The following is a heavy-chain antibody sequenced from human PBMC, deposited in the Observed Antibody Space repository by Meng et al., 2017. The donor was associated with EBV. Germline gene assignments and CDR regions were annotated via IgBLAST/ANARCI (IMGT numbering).Heavy chain of an antibody. CDR2: IIPIFGTA. D-gene: IGHD6-13*01. Sequence: QGQRVQCGAEVKKPGSSVKVSCKASGGTFSSYAISWVRPAPGQGLEWMGGIIPIFGTANYAQKFQGRVTITADKSTSTAYMELSSLRSEDTAVYYCARAEIAAAGRLDYWGQGTLVTVSS. J-gene: IGHJ4*02. CDR1: GGTFSSYA. CDR3: ARAEIAAAGRLDY. V-gene: IGHV1-69*06.